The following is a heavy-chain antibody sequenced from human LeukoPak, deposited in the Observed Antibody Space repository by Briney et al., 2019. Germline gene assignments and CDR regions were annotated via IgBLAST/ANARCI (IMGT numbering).Heavy chain of an antibody. V-gene: IGHV3-48*02. Sequence: PGGSLRLSCAASGFTFSSYGMNWVRQAPGKGLEWLSYISRSSSTIYYADSVKGRFTISRDNAKNSLYLQMNSLRDEDTAVYYCARDRNPCADYSGNDYWGQGTLVTVSS. D-gene: IGHD2-15*01. CDR3: ARDRNPCADYSGNDY. CDR2: ISRSSSTI. J-gene: IGHJ4*02. CDR1: GFTFSSYG.